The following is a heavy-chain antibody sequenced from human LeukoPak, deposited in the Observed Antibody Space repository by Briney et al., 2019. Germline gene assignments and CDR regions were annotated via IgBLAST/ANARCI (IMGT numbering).Heavy chain of an antibody. CDR2: ISGSGGSI. CDR1: GFTFSDYA. V-gene: IGHV3-23*01. Sequence: GGSLRLSCAASGFTFSDYAMSWVRQTPGKGLEWVSGISGSGGSIRYADSVKGRFIISRDNSKNTLYLQMNSLRAEDTAVYYCAKGGDGYNYYFDYWGQETLVTVSS. D-gene: IGHD5-24*01. CDR3: AKGGDGYNYYFDY. J-gene: IGHJ4*02.